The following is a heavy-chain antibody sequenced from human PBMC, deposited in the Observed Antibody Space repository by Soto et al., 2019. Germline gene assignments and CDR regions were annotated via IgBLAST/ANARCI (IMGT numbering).Heavy chain of an antibody. Sequence: PSETLSLTCSFSGGSISRYYWRLIRQPPGTGLEWIAYIYYSGSTNYNPSLKSPLTLSVDPSKTQFSLRLTSVTAADTAVYYCARVVIDVVAHPLVRFDPWGQGTLVTVSS. V-gene: IGHV4-59*12. CDR1: GGSISRYY. J-gene: IGHJ5*02. CDR3: ARVVIDVVAHPLVRFDP. D-gene: IGHD2-21*01. CDR2: IYYSGST.